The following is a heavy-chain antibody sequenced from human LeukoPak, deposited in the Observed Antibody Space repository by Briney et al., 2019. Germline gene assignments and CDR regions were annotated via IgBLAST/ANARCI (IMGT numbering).Heavy chain of an antibody. CDR2: ISYDGSNK. CDR1: GFTFSSYA. CDR3: AKSVVITDY. V-gene: IGHV3-30*18. J-gene: IGHJ4*02. D-gene: IGHD3-22*01. Sequence: GGSLRLSCAASGFTFSSYAMHWVRQAPGKELEWVAVISYDGSNKYYADSVKGRFTISRDNSKNTVYLQMNSLRAEDTALYYCAKSVVITDYWGQGTLVTVSS.